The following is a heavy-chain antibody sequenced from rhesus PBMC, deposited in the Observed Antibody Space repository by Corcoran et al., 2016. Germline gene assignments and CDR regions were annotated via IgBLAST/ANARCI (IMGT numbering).Heavy chain of an antibody. J-gene: IGHJ4*01. D-gene: IGHD2-39*01. CDR2: FNGNSGST. CDR1: GGSFSSYW. CDR3: ARYYGRGYIDY. V-gene: IGHV4-80*01. Sequence: QVQLQESGPGLVKPSETLSLTCAVSGGSFSSYWWSWIRQPPGKGLKWIGEFNGNSGSTNYNPSLKSRVTISKDASKSQFSLKLSSVTAADTAVYYCARYYGRGYIDYWRQGVLVTVSS.